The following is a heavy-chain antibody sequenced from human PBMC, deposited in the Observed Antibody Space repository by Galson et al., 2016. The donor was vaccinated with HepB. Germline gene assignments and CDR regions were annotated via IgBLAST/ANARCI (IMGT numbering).Heavy chain of an antibody. V-gene: IGHV3-30*18. Sequence: SLRLSCAASGFTFTRYGMHWVRQTPGKGLGWVALTSYDGGNTFYAVSVKGRFTVSRDNSKNTLDLNMNSLRAEDTAVYYCAKSAIGVAAHFDYWGQGTLVTVSS. CDR2: TSYDGGNT. D-gene: IGHD6-19*01. CDR3: AKSAIGVAAHFDY. J-gene: IGHJ4*02. CDR1: GFTFTRYG.